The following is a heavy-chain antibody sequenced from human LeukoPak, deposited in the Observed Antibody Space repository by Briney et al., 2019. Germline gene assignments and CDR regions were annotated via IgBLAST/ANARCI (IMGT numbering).Heavy chain of an antibody. J-gene: IGHJ4*02. CDR1: EFTSSSPG. CDR3: AKSPGYWTHDY. CDR2: ITGNSVTA. Sequence: GGSLRLSCAGSEFTSSSPGMTRVRQAPGKGLEWVSSITGNSVTAYYADSVRGRFTVSTDSSKSTLYLQMNSLRAEDTAIYYCAKSPGYWTHDYWGQGILVTVSS. V-gene: IGHV3-23*01. D-gene: IGHD1-1*01.